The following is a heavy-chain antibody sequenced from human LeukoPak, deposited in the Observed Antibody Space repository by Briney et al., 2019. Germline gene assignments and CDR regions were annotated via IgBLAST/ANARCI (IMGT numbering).Heavy chain of an antibody. V-gene: IGHV1-8*03. Sequence: GASVNVSCKASGYTFTGYDLNWVRQATGQGLEWLGWMNPNSGNTGYAQKFQGRVTITRDTSISTAYMELSSLRSDDTAVYYCARDYGGDSGWFDPWGQGTLVTVSS. J-gene: IGHJ5*02. D-gene: IGHD4-23*01. CDR2: MNPNSGNT. CDR1: GYTFTGYD. CDR3: ARDYGGDSGWFDP.